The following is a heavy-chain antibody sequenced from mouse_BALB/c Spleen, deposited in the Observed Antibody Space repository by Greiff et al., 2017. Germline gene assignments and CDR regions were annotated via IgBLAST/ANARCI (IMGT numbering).Heavy chain of an antibody. J-gene: IGHJ4*01. CDR1: GFSLTGYG. CDR2: IWGDGST. V-gene: IGHV2-6-7*01. Sequence: QVQLKESGPGLVAPSQSLSITCTVSGFSLTGYGVNWVRQPPGKGLEWLGMIWGDGSTDYNSALKSMLSISKDNSKSQVFLKMNSLQTDDTARYSCAREGGAMDYWGQGTSVTVSS. CDR3: AREGGAMDY.